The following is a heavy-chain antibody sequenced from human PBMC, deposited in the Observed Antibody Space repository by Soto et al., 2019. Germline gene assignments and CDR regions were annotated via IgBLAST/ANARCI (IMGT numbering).Heavy chain of an antibody. CDR2: IYSGGST. Sequence: EVQLVESGGGLVQPGGSLRLSCAASGFTVSSNYMSWVRQAPGKGLEWVSVIYSGGSTYYADSVKGRFTISRHNSKNTLYLQMNSRRAEDTALYYCARELADDYYYDGMDVWGQGTTVTVSS. V-gene: IGHV3-53*04. CDR3: ARELADDYYYDGMDV. CDR1: GFTVSSNY. J-gene: IGHJ6*02. D-gene: IGHD3-3*02.